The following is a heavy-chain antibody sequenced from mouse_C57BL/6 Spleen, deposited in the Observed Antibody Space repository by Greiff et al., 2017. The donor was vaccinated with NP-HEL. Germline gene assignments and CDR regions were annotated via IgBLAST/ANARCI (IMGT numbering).Heavy chain of an antibody. D-gene: IGHD2-2*01. Sequence: QVQLQQPGAELVRPGSSVKLSCKASGYTFTSYWMHWVKQRPIQGLEWIGNIDPSDSETHYNQKFKDKATLTVDRSSSTAYMQLSSLTSEDSAVYYCARGGVTHCFDYWGQGTTLTVSS. CDR2: IDPSDSET. CDR1: GYTFTSYW. CDR3: ARGGVTHCFDY. J-gene: IGHJ2*01. V-gene: IGHV1-52*01.